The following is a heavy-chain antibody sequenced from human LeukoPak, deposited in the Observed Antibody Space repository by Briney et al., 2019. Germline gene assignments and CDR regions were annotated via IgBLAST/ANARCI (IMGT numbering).Heavy chain of an antibody. D-gene: IGHD3-10*01. CDR3: AREGSYYNCFDP. CDR1: GYTFSSYR. CDR2: ISTNNGDT. Sequence: ASVKVSCKASGYTFSSYRIIWVRQAPGQGLEWIGWISTNNGDTKYAQKLQVRVTLTTDTSISTVYMDLRSLTSDDTAVYYCAREGSYYNCFDPWGQGTLVTVSS. V-gene: IGHV1-18*01. J-gene: IGHJ5*02.